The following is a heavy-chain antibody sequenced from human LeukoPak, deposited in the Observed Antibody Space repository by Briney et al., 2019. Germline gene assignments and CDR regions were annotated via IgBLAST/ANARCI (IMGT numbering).Heavy chain of an antibody. V-gene: IGHV3-23*01. CDR2: ISGSGGST. CDR3: AKGGQNYDFWRFDY. D-gene: IGHD3-3*01. CDR1: GFTLSECA. J-gene: IGHJ4*02. Sequence: VDPLRLSSAASGFTLSECAMSWVNQAPGKRLDLVSSISGSGGSTYFAGSVKGRVTISRDNSKNTMYMQMNSLRVEDTAVYYCAKGGQNYDFWRFDYWGQGSLVTVSS.